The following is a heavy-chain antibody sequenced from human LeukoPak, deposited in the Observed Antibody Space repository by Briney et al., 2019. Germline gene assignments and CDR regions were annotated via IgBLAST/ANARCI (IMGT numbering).Heavy chain of an antibody. CDR1: GFTFNSYS. Sequence: GGSLRLSCAASGFTFNSYSMNWVRQAPGKGLEWVSSISGSNSYIYYADSMKGRFTISRDNAKNSLYLQMNGLRADDTAVYYCAKDDVAAFATGYMDVWGKGTTVTVSS. J-gene: IGHJ6*03. CDR2: ISGSNSYI. CDR3: AKDDVAAFATGYMDV. V-gene: IGHV3-21*04. D-gene: IGHD6-6*01.